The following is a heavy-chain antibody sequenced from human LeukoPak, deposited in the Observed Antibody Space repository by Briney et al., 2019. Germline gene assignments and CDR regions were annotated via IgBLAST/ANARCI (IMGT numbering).Heavy chain of an antibody. CDR3: ARDVTIFGVVIIPYYGMDV. Sequence: GSLRLSCAASEFTFSTYWMSWVRQAPGRGLEWVANIKQDGSEKYYVDSVKGRFTISRDNAKNSLYLQMNSLRAEDTAVYYCARDVTIFGVVIIPYYGMDVWGQGTTVTVSS. D-gene: IGHD3-3*01. J-gene: IGHJ6*02. CDR2: IKQDGSEK. CDR1: EFTFSTYW. V-gene: IGHV3-7*01.